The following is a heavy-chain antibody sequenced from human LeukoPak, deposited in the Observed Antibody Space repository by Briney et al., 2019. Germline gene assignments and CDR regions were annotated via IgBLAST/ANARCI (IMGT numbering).Heavy chain of an antibody. J-gene: IGHJ3*01. D-gene: IGHD2-15*01. V-gene: IGHV1-2*02. CDR1: LCNLSEYY. CDR2: MYPNSCDT. Sequence: GAAVTVSRQGCLCNLSEYYMHWLRQTPAQALEWVGWMYPNSCDTIYLPKFQGRVSMTWDKSITTAYMELSSLTFDDSAMYYCATRGGLTPNTLAMWGHGTMVTVSS. CDR3: ATRGGLTPNTLAM.